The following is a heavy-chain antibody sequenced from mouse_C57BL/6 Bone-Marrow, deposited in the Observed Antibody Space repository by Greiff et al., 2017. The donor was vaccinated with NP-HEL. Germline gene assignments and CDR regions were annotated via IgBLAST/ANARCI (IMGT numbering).Heavy chain of an antibody. CDR3: ARYYYGSSSFDY. Sequence: QVQLQRPGAELVKPGASVKLSCTASGYNFTSYLMHWVKQRPGRGLEWIGRIDPNSGGTKYNEKFKSKATLTVDKPSSTAYMQLNSLTSEDSAVYYCARYYYGSSSFDYWGQGTTLTVSS. J-gene: IGHJ2*01. V-gene: IGHV1-72*01. CDR2: IDPNSGGT. D-gene: IGHD1-1*01. CDR1: GYNFTSYL.